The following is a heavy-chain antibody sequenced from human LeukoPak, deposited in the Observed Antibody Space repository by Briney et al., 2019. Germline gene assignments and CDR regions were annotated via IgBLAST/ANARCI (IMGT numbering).Heavy chain of an antibody. D-gene: IGHD6-6*01. J-gene: IGHJ3*02. CDR2: VYFSGSA. CDR1: GSPISSSTNY. Sequence: SETLSLTCTVSGSPISSSTNYWGWIRQPPGKGPEWMGSVYFSGSAYYNPSLKSRVTISVDTSKNQFSLKLSSVTAADTAVYYCARDLRGKKSRLIAARPAGGDAFDIWGQGTMVTVSS. V-gene: IGHV4-39*07. CDR3: ARDLRGKKSRLIAARPAGGDAFDI.